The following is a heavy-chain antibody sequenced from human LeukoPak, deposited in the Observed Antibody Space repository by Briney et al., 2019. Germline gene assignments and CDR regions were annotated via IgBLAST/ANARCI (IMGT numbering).Heavy chain of an antibody. J-gene: IGHJ5*02. CDR2: IYSDNT. CDR3: ARDGALTETYYYDSSGYPNWFDP. CDR1: GFTVSSNS. Sequence: PGGSLRLSCTVSGFTVSSNSMSWVRQAPGKGLEWVSFIYSDNTHYADSVKGRFTISRDNSKNTLYLQMNSLRAEDTAVYYCARDGALTETYYYDSSGYPNWFDPWGQGTLVTVSS. V-gene: IGHV3-66*03. D-gene: IGHD3-22*01.